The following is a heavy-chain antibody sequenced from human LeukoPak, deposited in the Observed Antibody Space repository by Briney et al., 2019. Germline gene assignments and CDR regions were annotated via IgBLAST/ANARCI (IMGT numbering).Heavy chain of an antibody. CDR3: ARGSGYYYY. CDR2: IYPGDSDT. J-gene: IGHJ4*02. V-gene: IGHV5-51*01. Sequence: GEPLEISLQGSGYHFISYWIGWGRPMPGKGPWWMGIIYPGDSDTRYSPYFQGQVTLSAAKSTSTAYRQWSSLRASDTAMYYCARGSGYYYYWDRGTLVTASA. CDR1: GYHFISYW. D-gene: IGHD3-22*01.